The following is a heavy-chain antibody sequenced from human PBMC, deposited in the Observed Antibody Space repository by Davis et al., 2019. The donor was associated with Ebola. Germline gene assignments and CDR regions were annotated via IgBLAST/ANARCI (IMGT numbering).Heavy chain of an antibody. V-gene: IGHV5-51*01. Sequence: GESLKISCKGSGYSFTNYWIGWVRQMPGKGLEWMGLIYPGDSDTRYSPSFRGQVTISADKSITTAYLHWSGLRASDTAMYYCASLRRTITGMDDAFDVWGQGTMVTVSS. CDR3: ASLRRTITGMDDAFDV. CDR1: GYSFTNYW. CDR2: IYPGDSDT. D-gene: IGHD1-20*01. J-gene: IGHJ3*01.